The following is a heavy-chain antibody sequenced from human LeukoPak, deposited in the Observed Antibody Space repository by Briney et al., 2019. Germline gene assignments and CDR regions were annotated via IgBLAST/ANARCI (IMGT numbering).Heavy chain of an antibody. V-gene: IGHV4-59*08. Sequence: SETLSLTCTVSGGSISSYYWSWIRQPPGKGLEWIGYIYYSGSTNYNPSLKSRVTISVDTSKNQFSLKLSSVTAADTAVYYCARSGGWYYNFDYRGQGTLVTVSS. CDR1: GGSISSYY. CDR2: IYYSGST. J-gene: IGHJ4*02. CDR3: ARSGGWYYNFDY. D-gene: IGHD6-19*01.